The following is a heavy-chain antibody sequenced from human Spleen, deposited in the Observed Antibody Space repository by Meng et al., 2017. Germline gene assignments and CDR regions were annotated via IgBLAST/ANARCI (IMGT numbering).Heavy chain of an antibody. Sequence: QVLLQQWGAGLLKPSETLSLTCAVYGASFSDYYWGWIRQPPGKGLEWIGEINHGGSTNYNPSLKSRVTISEDTSKSQFSLNLRSVTAADTAVYYCARGLWGSYRYEDYWGQGTLVTVSS. CDR1: GASFSDYY. CDR2: INHGGST. CDR3: ARGLWGSYRYEDY. V-gene: IGHV4-34*01. D-gene: IGHD3-16*02. J-gene: IGHJ4*02.